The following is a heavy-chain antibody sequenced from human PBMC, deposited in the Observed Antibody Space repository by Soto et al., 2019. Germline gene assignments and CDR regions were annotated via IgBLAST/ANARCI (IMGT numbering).Heavy chain of an antibody. CDR3: ASSRDGYNLYFDY. CDR1: GFTFSDYY. D-gene: IGHD5-12*01. CDR2: ISSSGSTI. Sequence: GGSLRLSCAASGFTFSDYYMSWIRQAPGKGLEWVSYISSSGSTIYYADSVKGRFTISRDDAKNSLYLQMNSLRAEDTAVYYCASSRDGYNLYFDYWGQGTLVTVSS. V-gene: IGHV3-11*01. J-gene: IGHJ4*02.